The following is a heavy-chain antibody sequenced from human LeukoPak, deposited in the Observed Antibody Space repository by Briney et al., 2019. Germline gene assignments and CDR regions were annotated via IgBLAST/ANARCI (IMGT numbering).Heavy chain of an antibody. CDR2: ISSSGSTI. V-gene: IGHV3-48*04. CDR3: AEPGITMIGGV. J-gene: IGHJ6*04. Sequence: GSLRLSCAASGFTFNSYSMNWVRQAPGKGLEWVSYISSSGSTIYYADSVKGRFTISRDNAKNSLYLQMNSLRAEDTAVYYCAEPGITMIGGVWGKGTTVTISS. CDR1: GFTFNSYS. D-gene: IGHD3-10*02.